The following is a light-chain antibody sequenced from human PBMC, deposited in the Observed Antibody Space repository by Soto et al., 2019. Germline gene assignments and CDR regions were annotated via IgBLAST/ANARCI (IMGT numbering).Light chain of an antibody. Sequence: GDRVTITCRARQSISTWLAWYQQKPGKAPKLLIHDASSLESGVPSRFSGTGSGTEFTLTITSLQPDDFATYYCQQYSSYSGTFGQGTKVDI. J-gene: IGKJ1*01. CDR2: DAS. CDR3: QQYSSYSGT. CDR1: QSISTW. V-gene: IGKV1-5*01.